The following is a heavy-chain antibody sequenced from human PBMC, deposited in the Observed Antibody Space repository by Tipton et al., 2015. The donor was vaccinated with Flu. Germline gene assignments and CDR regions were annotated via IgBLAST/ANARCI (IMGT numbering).Heavy chain of an antibody. CDR2: ISAYTGDT. Sequence: QSGPEVKKPGASVKLSCKASGYTFNSYGISWVRQAPGQGLEWMGWISAYTGDTEYAQKVQGRVTMTTDTSTSTAFMELRSLRSDDTAVYYCARDMPQGVVVLPPTANFDYWGQGTLVSVSS. V-gene: IGHV1-18*04. CDR3: ARDMPQGVVVLPPTANFDY. J-gene: IGHJ4*02. D-gene: IGHD3-3*01. CDR1: GYTFNSYG.